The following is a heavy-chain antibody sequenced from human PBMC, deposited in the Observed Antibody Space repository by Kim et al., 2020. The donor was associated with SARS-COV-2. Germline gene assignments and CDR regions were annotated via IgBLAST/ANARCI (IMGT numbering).Heavy chain of an antibody. CDR1: GGSISSSSYY. CDR3: GRNATMIVVVITPYFDY. CDR2: IYYSGST. Sequence: SETLSLTCTVSGGSISSSSYYWGWIRQPPGKGLEWIGSIYYSGSTYYNPSLKSRVTISVDTTKNQFSLMLSSVTAADTAVYYCGRNATMIVVVITPYFDYWGQGTLVTVSS. D-gene: IGHD3-22*01. V-gene: IGHV4-39*01. J-gene: IGHJ4*02.